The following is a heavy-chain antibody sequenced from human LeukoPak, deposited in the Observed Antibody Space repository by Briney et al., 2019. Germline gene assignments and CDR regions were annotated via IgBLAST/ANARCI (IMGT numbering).Heavy chain of an antibody. CDR3: AREGNRGYSEYDSGWFDP. V-gene: IGHV4-30-4*01. CDR2: IYYSGST. D-gene: IGHD5-12*01. J-gene: IGHJ5*02. Sequence: SETLSLTCTVSGGSINSGDYYWSWIRQPPGKGLEWLGYIYYSGSTYYNPSLKSRVTISVDTSKNQFSLKLSSVTAADTAVYYCAREGNRGYSEYDSGWFDPWGQGTLVTVSS. CDR1: GGSINSGDYY.